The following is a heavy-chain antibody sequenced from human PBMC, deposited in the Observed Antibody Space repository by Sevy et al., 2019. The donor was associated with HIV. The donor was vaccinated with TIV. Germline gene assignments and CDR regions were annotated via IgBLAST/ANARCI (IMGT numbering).Heavy chain of an antibody. D-gene: IGHD4-17*01. V-gene: IGHV3-23*01. J-gene: IGHJ4*02. CDR2: ISGSGGST. Sequence: GGSLRLSCAASGFTFSSYAMSWVRQAPGKGLEWVSAISGSGGSTYYADSAKGRFTISRDNSKNTLYLQMNSLRAEDTAVYYCANVYPGTTVTTTFDYWGQGTLVTVSS. CDR3: ANVYPGTTVTTTFDY. CDR1: GFTFSSYA.